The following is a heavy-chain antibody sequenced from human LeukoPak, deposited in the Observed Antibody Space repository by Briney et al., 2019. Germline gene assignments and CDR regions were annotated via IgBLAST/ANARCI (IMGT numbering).Heavy chain of an antibody. CDR3: ARVPVGGDRFDP. J-gene: IGHJ5*02. D-gene: IGHD3-16*01. CDR2: MSPTSGDT. V-gene: IGHV1-8*01. Sequence: ASVKVSCKASGYTFTTYDINWVRQATGQGLEWMGWMSPTSGDTGYAQKFQGRVTMTRDTSISTAYMELSSLTSDDTAVYYCARVPVGGDRFDPWGQGTLVTVSP. CDR1: GYTFTTYD.